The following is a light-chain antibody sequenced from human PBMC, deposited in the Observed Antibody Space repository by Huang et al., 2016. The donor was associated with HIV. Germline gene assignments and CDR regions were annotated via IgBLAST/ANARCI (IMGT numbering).Light chain of an antibody. J-gene: IGKJ1*01. CDR1: QSVSSS. Sequence: EIVLTQSPATLSLSPGEGATLSCRAGQSVSSSLAWYQQKPGQTPRLLIYDASNRATGIPARFSGSGSGTDFTLTISSLEPEDFAIYYCQQHINWPRTFGQGTKVEIK. CDR2: DAS. V-gene: IGKV3-11*01. CDR3: QQHINWPRT.